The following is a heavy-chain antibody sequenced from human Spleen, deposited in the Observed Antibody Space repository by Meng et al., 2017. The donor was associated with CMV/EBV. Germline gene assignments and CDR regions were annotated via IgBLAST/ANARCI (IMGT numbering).Heavy chain of an antibody. CDR2: ISSSSTYI. J-gene: IGHJ6*02. CDR1: GFTFSIYT. Sequence: GGSLRLSCAASGFTFSIYTMNWVRQGPGKGLEWVSSISSSSTYINYAGSVKGRFTISRDNAKNSLYLQMNSLRAEDTAVYYCARDVVGGGMDVWGQGTTVTVSS. V-gene: IGHV3-21*01. D-gene: IGHD3-3*01. CDR3: ARDVVGGGMDV.